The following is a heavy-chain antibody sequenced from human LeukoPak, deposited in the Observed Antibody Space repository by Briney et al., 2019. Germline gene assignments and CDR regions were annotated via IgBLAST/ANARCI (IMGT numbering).Heavy chain of an antibody. J-gene: IGHJ5*02. CDR3: AEGIRPLAPPCSWFDP. V-gene: IGHV4-30-2*01. Sequence: SETLSLTCTVSGGSISSGGYYWSWIRQPPGKGLEWIGYIYHSGSTYYNPSLKSRVTISVDRSKNQFSLKLSSVTAADTAVYYWAEGIRPLAPPCSWFDPWGQGTLVTVSS. CDR1: GGSISSGGYY. D-gene: IGHD1-1*01. CDR2: IYHSGST.